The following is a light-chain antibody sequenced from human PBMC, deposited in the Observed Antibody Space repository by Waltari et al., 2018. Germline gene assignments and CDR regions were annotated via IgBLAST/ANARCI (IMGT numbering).Light chain of an antibody. CDR1: QSGDSKY. J-gene: IGKJ2*03. V-gene: IGKV3-20*01. CDR3: QQYTRPSYS. CDR2: AAS. Sequence: EVVLTQSPGTLSLSPGERANLSCRASQSGDSKYLVWYQQNPGQAPRLLSYAASSRATGIPDRFTGSGSGTDFTLTISRLEPEDFAVYYCQQYTRPSYSFGQGTKLEIK.